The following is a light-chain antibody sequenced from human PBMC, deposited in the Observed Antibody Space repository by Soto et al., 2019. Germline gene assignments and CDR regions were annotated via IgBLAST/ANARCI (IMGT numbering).Light chain of an antibody. CDR2: EVR. Sequence: QSALTQPASVSGSPGQSITISCTGTSSDVGGYYFVSWYQQHPGTAPKLMIYEVRNRPSGVSNRFSGSKSGSTASLGIFGLQAEDEADYYCSSYAASNTYVVFGTGTKVTVL. V-gene: IGLV2-14*01. CDR1: SSDVGGYYF. CDR3: SSYAASNTYVV. J-gene: IGLJ1*01.